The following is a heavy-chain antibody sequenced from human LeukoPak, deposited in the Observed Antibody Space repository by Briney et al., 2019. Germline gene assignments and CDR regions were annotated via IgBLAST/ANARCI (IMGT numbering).Heavy chain of an antibody. V-gene: IGHV3-23*01. D-gene: IGHD3-10*01. CDR2: ISGSGGST. CDR3: AKDTQPFTMVRGGLDY. J-gene: IGHJ4*02. CDR1: GFTFSSYA. Sequence: PGGSLRLSCAASGFTFSSYAMSWVRQAPGKGLEWVSAISGSGGSTYYADSVKGRFTISRDNSKNTLYLQMNSLRVEDTAVYYCAKDTQPFTMVRGGLDYWGQGTLVTVSS.